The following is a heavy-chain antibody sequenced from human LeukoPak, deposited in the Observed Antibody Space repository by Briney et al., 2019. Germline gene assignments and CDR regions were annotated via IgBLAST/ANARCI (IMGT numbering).Heavy chain of an antibody. V-gene: IGHV4-39*01. CDR2: VYYSGST. J-gene: IGHJ4*02. CDR1: GASVSSSSSF. Sequence: SETLSLTCSVSGASVSSSSSFWAWIRQPPGKGLEWIGNVYYSGSTHYNPSLKSRVTISLDMSKNQFSLRLTSVTAADTAIYYCARHGLYQDYGYWGQGILVTVSS. D-gene: IGHD3-16*01. CDR3: ARHGLYQDYGY.